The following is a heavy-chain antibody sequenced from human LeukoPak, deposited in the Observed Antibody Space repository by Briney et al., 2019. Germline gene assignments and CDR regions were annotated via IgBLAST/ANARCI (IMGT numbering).Heavy chain of an antibody. CDR3: AGDYGGNSGFDY. CDR2: IYYSGST. Sequence: SETLSLTCTVSGGSISSSSYYWGWIRQPPGKGLEWIGSIYYSGSTYYNPSLKSRVTISVDTSKNQFSLKLSSVTAADTAVYYCAGDYGGNSGFDYWGQGTLVTVSS. J-gene: IGHJ4*02. D-gene: IGHD4-23*01. V-gene: IGHV4-39*07. CDR1: GGSISSSSYY.